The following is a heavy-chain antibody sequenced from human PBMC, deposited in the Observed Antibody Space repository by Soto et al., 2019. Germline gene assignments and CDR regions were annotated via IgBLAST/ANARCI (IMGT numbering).Heavy chain of an antibody. CDR1: GYILTELS. CDR3: ATESRIPYYYYYGMDV. J-gene: IGHJ6*02. CDR2: FDPEDGET. V-gene: IGHV1-24*01. Sequence: ASVKVSCKVSGYILTELSMHWVRQAPGKGLEWMGGFDPEDGETIYAQKFQGRVTMTEDTSTDTAYMELSSLRSEDTAVYYCATESRIPYYYYYGMDVWGQGTTVTVSS.